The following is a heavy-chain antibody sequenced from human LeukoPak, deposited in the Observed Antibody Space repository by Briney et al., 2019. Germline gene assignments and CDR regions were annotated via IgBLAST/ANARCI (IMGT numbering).Heavy chain of an antibody. J-gene: IGHJ4*02. D-gene: IGHD3-22*01. CDR2: IIPIFGTA. Sequence: SVNVSCKASGGTFSSYAISWVRQAPGQGLEWMGGIIPIFGTANYAQKFQGRVTITADESTSTAYMELSSLRSEDTAVYYCARSRNSDYYDSSGYPIDYWGQGTLVTVSS. CDR1: GGTFSSYA. CDR3: ARSRNSDYYDSSGYPIDY. V-gene: IGHV1-69*13.